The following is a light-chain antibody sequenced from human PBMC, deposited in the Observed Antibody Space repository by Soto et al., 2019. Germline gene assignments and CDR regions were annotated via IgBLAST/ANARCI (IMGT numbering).Light chain of an antibody. Sequence: DIQMTQSPSSLSASVGDRVTITCRASQSISIYLNWYQQKPGKAPKLLIYATSSLQSGVPSRFSGSGSGTDFTLTISNLQPEDFGTYYCQQSDRVPLTFGGGTKVEIK. V-gene: IGKV1-39*01. J-gene: IGKJ4*01. CDR3: QQSDRVPLT. CDR1: QSISIY. CDR2: ATS.